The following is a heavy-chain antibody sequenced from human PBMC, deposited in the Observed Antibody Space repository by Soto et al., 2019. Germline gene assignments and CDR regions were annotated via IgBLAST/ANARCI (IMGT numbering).Heavy chain of an antibody. CDR1: GFIFGSYA. Sequence: QVQLVESGGGVVQPGESLRLSCAASGFIFGSYAMNWVRQVPGKGPEWVAVLSTDGSTPYYADSVRGRFTISRDNSKSTLFLQMNSLRDEDSAVYYCAKDAYTPIRTTAHDAGGLDHWGRGTLVTVSS. J-gene: IGHJ4*02. CDR2: LSTDGSTP. CDR3: AKDAYTPIRTTAHDAGGLDH. D-gene: IGHD4-4*01. V-gene: IGHV3-30*16.